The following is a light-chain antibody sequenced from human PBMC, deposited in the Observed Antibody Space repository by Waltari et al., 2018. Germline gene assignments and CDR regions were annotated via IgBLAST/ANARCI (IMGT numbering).Light chain of an antibody. Sequence: QAALTQSPSVSGSPGQSVTISCTGTSSDIGGYNRVSWYQQHPGKAPKLMIFEVSKRPSGVSDRFSGSKSGNTASLTISGLQAEDEADYYCSSYASSSTFIFGVGTRLTVL. J-gene: IGLJ1*01. CDR2: EVS. CDR1: SSDIGGYNR. V-gene: IGLV2-14*01. CDR3: SSYASSSTFI.